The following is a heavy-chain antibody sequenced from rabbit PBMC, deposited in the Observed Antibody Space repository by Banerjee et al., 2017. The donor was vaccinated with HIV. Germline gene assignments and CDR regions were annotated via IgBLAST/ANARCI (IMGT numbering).Heavy chain of an antibody. V-gene: IGHV1S45*01. J-gene: IGHJ4*01. Sequence: QQQLVESGGGLVKPGASLTLSCKASGFSFSNKYVMCWVRQAPGKGLEWIACINTSSGNTVYASWAKGRFTISKTSSTTVTLQMTSLTAADTATYFCARWRSSDFYGDLWGQGTLVTVS. D-gene: IGHD1-1*01. CDR1: GFSFSNKYV. CDR2: INTSSGNT. CDR3: ARWRSSDFYGDL.